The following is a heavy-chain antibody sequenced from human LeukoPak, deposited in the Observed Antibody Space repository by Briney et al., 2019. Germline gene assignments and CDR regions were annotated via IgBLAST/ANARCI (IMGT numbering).Heavy chain of an antibody. J-gene: IGHJ4*02. CDR3: ASPGCYASGSFCHYFDF. V-gene: IGHV4-39*01. Sequence: SETLSLTCTVSGGSISGTSFYWGWIRQPPGKGLEWIGSIYYSGSAYYNSSLKSRVTISVDTSKNQFSLKLSSVTAADTAVYYCASPGCYASGSFCHYFDFWGQGTLVTVSS. CDR2: IYYSGSA. D-gene: IGHD3-10*01. CDR1: GGSISGTSFY.